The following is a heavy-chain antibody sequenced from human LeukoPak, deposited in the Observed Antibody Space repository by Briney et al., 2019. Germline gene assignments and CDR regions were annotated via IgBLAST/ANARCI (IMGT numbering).Heavy chain of an antibody. CDR1: GFTFSRNT. D-gene: IGHD4-17*01. Sequence: GGSLRLSCAASGFTFSRNTMHWVRQAPGKGLEWVAVISYHGSNKYYADSVKGRFTISRDNSKNTLYLQMNSLRAEDTAVYYCAKEDNYGDYEGRADYWGQGTLVTVSS. V-gene: IGHV3-30-3*01. CDR2: ISYHGSNK. CDR3: AKEDNYGDYEGRADY. J-gene: IGHJ4*02.